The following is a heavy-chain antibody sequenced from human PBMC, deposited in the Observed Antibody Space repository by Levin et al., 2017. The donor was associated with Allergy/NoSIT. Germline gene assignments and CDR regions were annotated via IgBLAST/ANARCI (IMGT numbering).Heavy chain of an antibody. V-gene: IGHV3-72*01. Sequence: GESLKISCAASGFTFSDHYMDWVRQAPGKGLEWVGRTRNKANSYTTEYAASVKGRFTISRDDSKNSLYLQMNSLKTEDTAVYYCARSGYDFWSGWDYWGQGTLVTVSS. CDR1: GFTFSDHY. D-gene: IGHD3-3*01. CDR2: TRNKANSYTT. J-gene: IGHJ4*02. CDR3: ARSGYDFWSGWDY.